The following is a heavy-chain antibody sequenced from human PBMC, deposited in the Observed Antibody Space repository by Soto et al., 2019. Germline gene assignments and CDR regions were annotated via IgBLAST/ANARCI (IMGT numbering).Heavy chain of an antibody. CDR2: IKSKTDGGTT. CDR3: PTDSYSTMIVARFDY. J-gene: IGHJ4*01. CDR1: GFTFSNAW. V-gene: IGHV3-15*07. Sequence: GGSLRLSCAASGFTFSNAWINWVRQASGKGLEWVGRIKSKTDGGTTDFAAPVKGRFAISRDDSKDMVYLQMNSLKTEDTGIYYCPTDSYSTMIVARFDYWGHGTLVTVSP. D-gene: IGHD3-22*01.